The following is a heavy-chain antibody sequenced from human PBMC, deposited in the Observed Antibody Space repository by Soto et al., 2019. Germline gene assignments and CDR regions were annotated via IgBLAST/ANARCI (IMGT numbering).Heavy chain of an antibody. CDR1: EGKCVGYY. CDR2: INHSGST. Sequence: FVTKSLRYGVDEGKCVGYYGSWISKKPGKGLEWIGEINHSGSTNYNPSLKSRVTISVDTSKNQFSLKLSSVTAADTAVYYCARADRITMIVVVITDAFDLWGPGSM. V-gene: IGHV4-34*08. J-gene: IGHJ3*01. CDR3: ARADRITMIVVVITDAFDL. D-gene: IGHD3-22*01.